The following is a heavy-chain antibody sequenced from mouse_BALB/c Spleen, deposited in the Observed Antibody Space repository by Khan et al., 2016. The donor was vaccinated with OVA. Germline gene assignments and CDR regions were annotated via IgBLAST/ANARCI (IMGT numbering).Heavy chain of an antibody. CDR1: GYTFSSYW. V-gene: IGHV1-9*01. CDR3: ARGNYYGSTSWFGY. CDR2: ILPGSGNN. J-gene: IGHJ3*01. Sequence: QVQLKQSGAELMKPGASVKISCKASGYTFSSYWIEWVKQRPGHGLEWIGEILPGSGNNNFNEKFRGKATFAADTSSNTAYIQLSSLTSEDSAVYYSARGNYYGSTSWFGYWGQGTLVTVSA. D-gene: IGHD1-1*01.